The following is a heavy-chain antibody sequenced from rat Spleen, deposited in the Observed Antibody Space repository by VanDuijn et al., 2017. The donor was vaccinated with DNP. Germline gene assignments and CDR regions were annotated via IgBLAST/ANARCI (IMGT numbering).Heavy chain of an antibody. CDR3: IRRTVVTRAMDA. J-gene: IGHJ4*01. Sequence: EVQLVESGGGLVQPGRSMKLSCAASGFTFSNFGMTWVRQAPARGLEWVATINGGGGSTYYRDSVKGRFTISRENAQNTLDLQMNSRRSEDTATYYCIRRTVVTRAMDAWGQGTTVAVSS. D-gene: IGHD1-1*01. V-gene: IGHV5-46*01. CDR1: GFTFSNFG. CDR2: INGGGGST.